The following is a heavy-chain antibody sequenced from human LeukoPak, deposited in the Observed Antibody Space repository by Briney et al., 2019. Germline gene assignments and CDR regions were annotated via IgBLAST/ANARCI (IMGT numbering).Heavy chain of an antibody. Sequence: GGSLRLSCAASGFTFSSYGMHWVRQAPGKGLEWVAVISYDGSNKYYADSVKGRFTISRDNSKNTLYLQMNSLRAEDTAVYYCARDSMGSGYYPDYWGQGTLVTVSS. CDR2: ISYDGSNK. CDR1: GFTFSSYG. CDR3: ARDSMGSGYYPDY. J-gene: IGHJ4*02. D-gene: IGHD3-22*01. V-gene: IGHV3-30*03.